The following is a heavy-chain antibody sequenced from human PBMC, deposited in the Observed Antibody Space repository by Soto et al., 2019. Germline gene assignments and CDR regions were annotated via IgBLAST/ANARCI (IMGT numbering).Heavy chain of an antibody. V-gene: IGHV1-18*01. D-gene: IGHD6-19*01. CDR3: ARRIAVAGTRNWFDP. CDR1: GYTFTSYG. J-gene: IGHJ5*02. CDR2: ISAYNGNT. Sequence: GASVKVSCKASGYTFTSYGISWVRQAPGQGLEWMGWISAYNGNTNYAQKLQGRVTMTTDTSTSTAYMELRSLRSDDTAVYYCARRIAVAGTRNWFDPWGQGTLVTVSS.